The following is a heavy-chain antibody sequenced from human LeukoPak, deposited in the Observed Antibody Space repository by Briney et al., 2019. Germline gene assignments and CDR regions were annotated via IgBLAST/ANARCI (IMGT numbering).Heavy chain of an antibody. CDR1: GFTFSSYA. V-gene: IGHV3-30-3*01. D-gene: IGHD4-23*01. CDR2: ISYDGSNK. Sequence: GGSLRLSCAASGFTFSSYAMHWVRQAPGKGLEWVAVISYDGSNKYYADSVKGRFTISRDNSKNTLYLQMNSLRAEDTAVYYCAREPGYGGNSIPFDYWGQGTLVTVSS. CDR3: AREPGYGGNSIPFDY. J-gene: IGHJ4*02.